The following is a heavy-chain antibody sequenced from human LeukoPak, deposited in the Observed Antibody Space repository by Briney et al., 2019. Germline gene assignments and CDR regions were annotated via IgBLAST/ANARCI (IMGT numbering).Heavy chain of an antibody. V-gene: IGHV1-18*04. CDR2: ISAYNGNT. D-gene: IGHD4-17*01. CDR1: GYTFTSYG. Sequence: ASVKVSCKASGYTFTSYGISWVRQAPGQGLEWIGWISAYNGNTNYAQKLQGKVTMTKDTSTSTAYMELRRLRSDDTAVYYCARDDYGDYETSYYYYGMDVWGKGTTVTVSS. J-gene: IGHJ6*04. CDR3: ARDDYGDYETSYYYYGMDV.